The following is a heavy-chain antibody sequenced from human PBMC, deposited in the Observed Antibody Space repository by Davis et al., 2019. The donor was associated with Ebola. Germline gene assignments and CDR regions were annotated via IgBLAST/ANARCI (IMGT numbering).Heavy chain of an antibody. D-gene: IGHD3-22*01. CDR2: ISSDSDYI. CDR3: ARDAYYYDSSGYHDAFDI. Sequence: GGSLRLSCAASGFTFSTYSMSWVRQAPGKGLEWVSSISSDSDYIYYADSVKGRFTISRDNAKNSLYLQMNSLRDEDTAVYYCARDAYYYDSSGYHDAFDIWGQGTMVTVSS. CDR1: GFTFSTYS. V-gene: IGHV3-21*01. J-gene: IGHJ3*02.